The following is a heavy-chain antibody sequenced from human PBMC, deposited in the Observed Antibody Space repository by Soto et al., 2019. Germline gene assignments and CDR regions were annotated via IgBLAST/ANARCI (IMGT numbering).Heavy chain of an antibody. V-gene: IGHV3-20*04. CDR1: GFTFDDYG. D-gene: IGHD4-17*01. CDR3: AIGVGYYYGDYEFAY. CDR2: INWNGGST. Sequence: EVQLVESGGGVVRPGGSLRLSCAASGFTFDDYGMSWVRQAPGKGLEWVSGINWNGGSTGYADSVKGRFTISRDNAKNSQYLQMNSLRAEDTALYYCAIGVGYYYGDYEFAYWCQGTLVTVSS. J-gene: IGHJ4*02.